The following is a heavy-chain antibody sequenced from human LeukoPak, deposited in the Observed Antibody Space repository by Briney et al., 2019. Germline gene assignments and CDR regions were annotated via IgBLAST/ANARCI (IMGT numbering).Heavy chain of an antibody. CDR1: GFTFSSYA. V-gene: IGHV3-23*01. Sequence: GGSLRLSCAASGFTFSSYAMSWVRQAPGKGLGWVSAISGSGGSTYYADSVKGRFTISRDNSKNTLYLQMNSLRAEDTAVYYCAKRSFSYTAMVYYFDYWGQGTLVTVSS. D-gene: IGHD5-18*01. CDR2: ISGSGGST. CDR3: AKRSFSYTAMVYYFDY. J-gene: IGHJ4*02.